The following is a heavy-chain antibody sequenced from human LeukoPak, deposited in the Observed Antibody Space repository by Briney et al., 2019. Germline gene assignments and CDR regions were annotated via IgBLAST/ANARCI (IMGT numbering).Heavy chain of an antibody. CDR3: ASHYSGYANY. CDR1: GFTFRTHS. J-gene: IGHJ4*02. CDR2: VSSSSGYI. Sequence: GGSLRLSCAASGFTFRTHSMNWVRQAPGKGLEWVSSVSSSSGYIYYADSVKGRFTISRDNAKNLVFLQMNSLRAEDTALYYCASHYSGYANYWGQGTLVTVSS. V-gene: IGHV3-21*01. D-gene: IGHD5-12*01.